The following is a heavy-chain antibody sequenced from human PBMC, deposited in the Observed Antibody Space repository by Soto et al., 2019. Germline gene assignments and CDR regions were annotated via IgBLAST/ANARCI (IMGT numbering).Heavy chain of an antibody. CDR2: IYYSGST. Sequence: SETLSLTCTVSGGSISSYYWSWIRQPPGKGLEWIGYIYYSGSTNYNPSLKSRVTISVDTSKNQFSLKLSSVTAADTAVYYCARADVLRFLEWSFDYWGQGTLVTVSS. CDR3: ARADVLRFLEWSFDY. D-gene: IGHD3-3*01. CDR1: GGSISSYY. V-gene: IGHV4-59*01. J-gene: IGHJ4*02.